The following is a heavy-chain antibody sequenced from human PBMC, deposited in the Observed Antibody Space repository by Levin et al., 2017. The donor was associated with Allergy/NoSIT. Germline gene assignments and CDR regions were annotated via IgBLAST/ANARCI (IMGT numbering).Heavy chain of an antibody. CDR3: ARDVRYVVRGIIISDGFDS. J-gene: IGHJ4*02. CDR2: MSQSGST. CDR1: GGSISSSNW. Sequence: SETLSLTCAVSGGSISSSNWWIWVRQPPGKGLEWIGEMSQSGSTNYNPSLKSRVTISVDKSKNQFSLKLNSVTAADTAVYYCARDVRYVVRGIIISDGFDSWGQGTLVTVSA. V-gene: IGHV4-4*02. D-gene: IGHD3-10*01.